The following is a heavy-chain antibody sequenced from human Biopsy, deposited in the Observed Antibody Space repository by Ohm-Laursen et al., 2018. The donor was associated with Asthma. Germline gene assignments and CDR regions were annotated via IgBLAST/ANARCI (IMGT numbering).Heavy chain of an antibody. CDR1: GGSISVSNW. J-gene: IGHJ4*02. V-gene: IGHV4-4*01. CDR2: IYHLGNA. Sequence: PGTLSLTCDVSGGSISVSNWWGWVRQPPGRGLEWIGQIYHLGNANYNPSLKSRVTMSVDKSKNQFSLKLTSVTAADTAVYFCARRWRSYDSSNYYLDQWGQGTLVTVSS. D-gene: IGHD3-22*01. CDR3: ARRWRSYDSSNYYLDQ.